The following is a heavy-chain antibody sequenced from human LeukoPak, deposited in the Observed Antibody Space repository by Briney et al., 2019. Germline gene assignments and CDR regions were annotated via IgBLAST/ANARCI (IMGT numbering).Heavy chain of an antibody. D-gene: IGHD6-19*01. J-gene: IGHJ4*02. V-gene: IGHV3-48*04. CDR3: ARHAPTSSAFDY. Sequence: GGSLRLSCAASGFSFSTYGMHWVRQAPGKGLEWVSYIGSISNAIYYADSVKGRFTISRDNAKNSLYLQMNSLRAEDTAVYYCARHAPTSSAFDYWGQGTLVTVSS. CDR1: GFSFSTYG. CDR2: IGSISNAI.